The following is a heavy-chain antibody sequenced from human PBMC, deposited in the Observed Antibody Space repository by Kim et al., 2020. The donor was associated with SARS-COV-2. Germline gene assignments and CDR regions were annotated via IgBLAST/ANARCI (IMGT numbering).Heavy chain of an antibody. CDR3: ARGAVSYDSSGYYFPDY. D-gene: IGHD3-22*01. CDR2: ISAYNGNT. Sequence: ASVKVSCKASGYTFTSYGISWVRQAPGQGLEWMGWISAYNGNTNYAQKLQGRVTMTTDTSTSTAYMELRSLRSDDTAVYYCARGAVSYDSSGYYFPDYWGQGTLVTVSS. J-gene: IGHJ4*02. CDR1: GYTFTSYG. V-gene: IGHV1-18*01.